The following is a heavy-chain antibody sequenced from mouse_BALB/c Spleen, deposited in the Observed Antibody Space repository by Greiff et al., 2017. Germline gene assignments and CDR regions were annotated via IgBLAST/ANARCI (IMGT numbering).Heavy chain of an antibody. CDR2: INPSTGYT. Sequence: VKLVESGAELAKPGASVKMSCKASGYTFTSYWMHWVKQRPGQGLEWIGYINPSTGYTEYNQKFKDKATLTADKSSSTAYMQLSSLTSEDSAVYYCARSRGSPFAYWGQGTLVTVSA. V-gene: IGHV1-7*01. J-gene: IGHJ3*01. CDR1: GYTFTSYW. CDR3: ARSRGSPFAY.